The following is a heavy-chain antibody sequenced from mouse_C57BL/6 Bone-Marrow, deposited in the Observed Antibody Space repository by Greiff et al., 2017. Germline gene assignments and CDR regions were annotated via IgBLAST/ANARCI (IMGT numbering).Heavy chain of an antibody. Sequence: EVLLVQPGAGLVQPGGSMKLSCVASGFTFSNYWMHWVRQTPEQGLEWVAQIRLKSDNSATHYAESVKGRFTISRDDSKSSVYLQMSNLRAEDTGIYYCTGRELRRDGYAMDYWGQGTSVTVSA. CDR2: IRLKSDNSAT. V-gene: IGHV6-3*01. CDR1: GFTFSNYW. J-gene: IGHJ4*01. D-gene: IGHD2-4*01. CDR3: TGRELRRDGYAMDY.